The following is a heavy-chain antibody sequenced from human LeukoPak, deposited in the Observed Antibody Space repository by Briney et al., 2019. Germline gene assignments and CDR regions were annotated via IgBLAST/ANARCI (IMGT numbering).Heavy chain of an antibody. CDR2: TYAGGST. V-gene: IGHV3-66*01. D-gene: IGHD3-9*01. J-gene: IGHJ4*02. CDR1: GFTVSNNY. CDR3: ARDPTSARRYEY. Sequence: GGSLRLSCAASGFTVSNNYMSWVRQAPGKGLEWVSVTYAGGSTDYAESVKGRFTISRDSSKNTLNLQMNSLRADDTAVYYCARDPTSARRYEYWGQGTLVTVSS.